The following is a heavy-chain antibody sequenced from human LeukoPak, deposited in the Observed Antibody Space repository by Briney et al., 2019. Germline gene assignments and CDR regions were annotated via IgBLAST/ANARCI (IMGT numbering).Heavy chain of an antibody. CDR1: GYTFTGYY. CDR3: ARVRSRGRYFDWLPGDY. J-gene: IGHJ4*02. Sequence: GASVKVSCKASGYTFTGYYMHWVRQAPGQGLEWMGRINPNSGGTNYAQKFQGRVTMTRDTSISTAYMELSRLRSDDTAVYYCARVRSRGRYFDWLPGDYWGQGTLVTVSS. V-gene: IGHV1-2*06. CDR2: INPNSGGT. D-gene: IGHD3-9*01.